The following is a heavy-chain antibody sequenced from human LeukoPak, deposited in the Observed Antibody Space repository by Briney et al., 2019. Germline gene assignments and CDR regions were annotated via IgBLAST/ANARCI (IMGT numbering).Heavy chain of an antibody. D-gene: IGHD5-24*01. V-gene: IGHV4-30-4*01. Sequence: SQTLSLTCTVSGGSISSGDCYWSWIRQPPGTGLEWIGYIYYSGSTYYNPSLKSRLTLSVDTSKNQFSLKLSSVTAADTAVYYCARGLDGYNYDYWGQGTLVTVSS. CDR3: ARGLDGYNYDY. CDR2: IYYSGST. J-gene: IGHJ4*02. CDR1: GGSISSGDCY.